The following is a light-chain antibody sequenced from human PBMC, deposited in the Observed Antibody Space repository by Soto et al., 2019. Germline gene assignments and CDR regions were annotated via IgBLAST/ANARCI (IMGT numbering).Light chain of an antibody. CDR3: QQYGSSPFT. V-gene: IGKV3D-20*01. CDR1: QSVNSRY. Sequence: EIVLTQSPATLSLSPGERATLSCGASQSVNSRYLAWYQQKPGLAPRLVIYDVSSRATGIPDRFSGSGSGTDFTLTISRLEPEDFAVYYCQQYGSSPFTFGPGTKVDIK. CDR2: DVS. J-gene: IGKJ3*01.